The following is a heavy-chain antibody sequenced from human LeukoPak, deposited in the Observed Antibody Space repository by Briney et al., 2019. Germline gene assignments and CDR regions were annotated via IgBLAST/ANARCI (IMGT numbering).Heavy chain of an antibody. J-gene: IGHJ5*02. CDR2: IYSSGHT. CDR1: GGSISGYY. D-gene: IGHD1-1*01. Sequence: SETLSLICTVSGGSISGYYWSWIRQPPGKGLEWVGYIYSSGHTVYSPSLKNRVSISVDTSKNQFSLKVTSVTAADTAVYYCASAQRRLERNWFDPWGQGTLVTVSS. CDR3: ASAQRRLERNWFDP. V-gene: IGHV4-59*01.